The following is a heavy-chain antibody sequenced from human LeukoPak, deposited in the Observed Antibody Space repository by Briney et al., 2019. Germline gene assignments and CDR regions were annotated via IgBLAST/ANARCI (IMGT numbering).Heavy chain of an antibody. J-gene: IGHJ4*02. V-gene: IGHV4-39*01. CDR1: GGSISIPSYY. D-gene: IGHD3-3*01. CDR3: ATSGGSGYFIY. Sequence: SETLSLTCNVSGGSISIPSYYWGWIRQAPGKGLEWIGSIFHSGSAYYSPSLKSRVTISVDTSKNQFSLNLSSVTAADTALYYCATSGGSGYFIYWGQGTLVTVSS. CDR2: IFHSGSA.